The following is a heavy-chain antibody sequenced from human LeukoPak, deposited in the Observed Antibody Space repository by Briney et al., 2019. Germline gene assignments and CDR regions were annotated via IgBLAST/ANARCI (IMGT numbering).Heavy chain of an antibody. Sequence: GGSLTLSCSASGFMFNCSPMHWLRQAPGKGLEWVAIISYDGGSTSHADSVKGRFTISTYNSKDTLYLQMSSLRTEDTAVYYCAKIEGSSSYYFDYWGQGTLVTVSS. CDR3: AKIEGSSSYYFDY. CDR1: GFMFNCSP. CDR2: ISYDGGST. D-gene: IGHD6-6*01. V-gene: IGHV3-30*18. J-gene: IGHJ4*02.